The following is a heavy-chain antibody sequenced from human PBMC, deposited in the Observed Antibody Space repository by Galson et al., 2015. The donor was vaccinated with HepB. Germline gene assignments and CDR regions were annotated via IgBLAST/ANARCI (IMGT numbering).Heavy chain of an antibody. CDR1: GFTFSRYW. V-gene: IGHV3-7*01. CDR2: IKQDGSEK. CDR3: ARDLFSAGDQYYYYGMDV. D-gene: IGHD7-27*01. J-gene: IGHJ6*02. Sequence: SLRLSCAASGFTFSRYWMSWVRQAPGKGLEWVANIKQDGSEKYYADSVKGRFTISRDNAKNSLYLQMNSLRAEDTAVYYCARDLFSAGDQYYYYGMDVWGQGTTVTVSS.